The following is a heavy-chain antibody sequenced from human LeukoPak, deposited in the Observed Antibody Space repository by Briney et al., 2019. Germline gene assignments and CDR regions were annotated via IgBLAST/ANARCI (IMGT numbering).Heavy chain of an antibody. CDR2: IWYDGSNK. CDR1: GFTFSSYG. CDR3: AKDRSIDGFDP. V-gene: IGHV3-33*06. Sequence: GGSLRLSCAASGFTFSSYGMHWVRQAPGKGLEWVAVIWYDGSNKYYADSVKGRFTISRDNSKNTLYLQMNSLRAEDTAVYYCAKDRSIDGFDPWGQGTLVTVSS. D-gene: IGHD2-21*01. J-gene: IGHJ5*02.